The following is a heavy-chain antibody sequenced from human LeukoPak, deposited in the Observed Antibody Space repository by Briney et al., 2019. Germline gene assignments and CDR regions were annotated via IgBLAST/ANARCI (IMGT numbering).Heavy chain of an antibody. CDR1: GFTFSSYS. V-gene: IGHV3-21*01. Sequence: GGSLRLSCAASGFTFSSYSMNWVLQAPGKGLEWVSSISSSSSYIYYADSVKGRFTISRDNAKNSLYLQMNSLRAEDTAVYYCARDVVVAAAECTWFDPWGDGKLFTVSS. CDR3: ARDVVVAAAECTWFDP. D-gene: IGHD6-13*01. CDR2: ISSSSSYI. J-gene: IGHJ5*02.